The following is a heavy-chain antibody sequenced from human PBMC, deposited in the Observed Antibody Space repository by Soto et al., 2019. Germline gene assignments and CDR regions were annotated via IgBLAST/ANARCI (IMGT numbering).Heavy chain of an antibody. D-gene: IGHD2-2*01. CDR2: ISGSGGST. Sequence: EVQLLESGGGLVQPGGSPRLSCAASGFTFSSYAMSWVRQAPGKGLEWVSAISGSGGSTYYADPVKVRFTISRDNYKNTLYLQINSLRAEDTAVYYCAKMQPCTRHCTRPIDYWGQGTLVTVSS. V-gene: IGHV3-23*01. CDR1: GFTFSSYA. J-gene: IGHJ4*02. CDR3: AKMQPCTRHCTRPIDY.